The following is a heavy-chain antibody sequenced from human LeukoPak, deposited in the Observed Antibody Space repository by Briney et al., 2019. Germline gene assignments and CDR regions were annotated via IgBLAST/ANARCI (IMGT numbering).Heavy chain of an antibody. CDR3: AILDYDSGGYGSYYYGMDV. D-gene: IGHD3-22*01. CDR1: GYSFTSYW. V-gene: IGHV5-51*01. Sequence: GESLKISCKGSGYSFTSYWSGWVRQMPGKGLEWMGIIYPGDSDTRYSPSFQGQVTISADKSISTAYLQWSSLKASDTAMYYCAILDYDSGGYGSYYYGMDVWGQGTTVTVSS. CDR2: IYPGDSDT. J-gene: IGHJ6*02.